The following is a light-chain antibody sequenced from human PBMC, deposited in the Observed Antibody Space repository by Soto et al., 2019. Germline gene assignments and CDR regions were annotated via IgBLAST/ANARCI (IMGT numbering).Light chain of an antibody. CDR1: SSNIGAGYD. Sequence: QSVLTQPPSVSGAPGQRVTISCTRSSSNIGAGYDVHWYQQLPGTAPKLLIYGNSNRPSGVPDQFSGSKSGTSASLAITGLQAEDEADYYCQSYDSSLSGWVFGGGTKLTVL. J-gene: IGLJ3*02. V-gene: IGLV1-40*01. CDR2: GNS. CDR3: QSYDSSLSGWV.